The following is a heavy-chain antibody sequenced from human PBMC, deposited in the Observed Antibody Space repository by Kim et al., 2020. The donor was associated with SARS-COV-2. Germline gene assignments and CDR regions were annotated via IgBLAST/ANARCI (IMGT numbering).Heavy chain of an antibody. D-gene: IGHD1-26*01. J-gene: IGHJ4*02. CDR3: AKDRRSWELLPCLDY. V-gene: IGHV3-23*01. Sequence: SGKGRFTISRDHAKNALYLQMNSLRADDTAVYYCAKDRRSWELLPCLDYWGQGTLVTVSS.